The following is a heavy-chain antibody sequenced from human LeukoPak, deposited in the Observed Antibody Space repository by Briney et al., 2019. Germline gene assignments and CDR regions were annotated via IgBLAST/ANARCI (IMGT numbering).Heavy chain of an antibody. Sequence: SGGSLLLSCAASGFTFNHYGLSWVRQAPGKGLEWVSSISGTGGSTYYAESVKGRFTISRDNSKSTLFLQMNSLRAEDTAVYYCAKDERRGGPDDYWGQGTLVTVSS. CDR3: AKDERRGGPDDY. D-gene: IGHD1-1*01. CDR1: GFTFNHYG. J-gene: IGHJ4*02. V-gene: IGHV3-23*01. CDR2: ISGTGGST.